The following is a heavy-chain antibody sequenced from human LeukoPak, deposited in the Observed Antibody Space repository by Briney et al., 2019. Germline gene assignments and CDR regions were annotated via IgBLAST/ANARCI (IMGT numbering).Heavy chain of an antibody. D-gene: IGHD4-11*01. CDR1: GFTFSSNY. CDR2: IYSGGST. V-gene: IGHV3-53*01. Sequence: GGSLRLSCAASGFTFSSNYMSWVRQAPGKGLEWVSVIYSGGSTYYADSVKGRFTISRDNSKNTLYLQMNSLRAEDTAVYYCARPSNIQWRVDAFDIWGQGTMVTVSS. CDR3: ARPSNIQWRVDAFDI. J-gene: IGHJ3*02.